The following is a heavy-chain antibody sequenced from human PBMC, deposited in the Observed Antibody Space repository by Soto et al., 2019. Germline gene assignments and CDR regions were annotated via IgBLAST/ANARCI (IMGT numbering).Heavy chain of an antibody. V-gene: IGHV3-53*01. CDR1: GFTVSSTY. CDR3: AKDLGPLRLLNYCFYGLVV. CDR2: IESGGST. J-gene: IGHJ6*02. Sequence: GGSLRLSCNASGFTVSSTYMSWVRQAPGMGLEWVAVIESGGSTHYADSVKGRFTISRDITKNMIYLQLHTLRAVDTAVYYYAKDLGPLRLLNYCFYGLVVWCQGTTVTVSS. D-gene: IGHD2-15*01.